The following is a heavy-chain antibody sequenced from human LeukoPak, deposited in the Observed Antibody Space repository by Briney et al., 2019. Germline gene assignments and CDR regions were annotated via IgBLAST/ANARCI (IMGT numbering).Heavy chain of an antibody. D-gene: IGHD4-17*01. Sequence: TSVKVSCKTSGYTFTHYAITWLRQAPGQRLEWMGWVTPHNGNTNYAQKFLDRVTMTTNTSTTTVYMQLRSLTSDDAAMYYCARDRGGYGDYSYWGQGTLVTVSS. CDR2: VTPHNGNT. CDR1: GYTFTHYA. J-gene: IGHJ4*02. V-gene: IGHV1-18*04. CDR3: ARDRGGYGDYSY.